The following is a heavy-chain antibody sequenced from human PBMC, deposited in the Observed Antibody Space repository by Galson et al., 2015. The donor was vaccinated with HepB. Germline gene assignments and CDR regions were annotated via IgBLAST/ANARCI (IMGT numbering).Heavy chain of an antibody. V-gene: IGHV1-2*02. CDR3: ARGSTPSSGWYNPFDY. CDR1: GYTFTGYY. J-gene: IGHJ4*02. Sequence: SVKVSCKASGYTFTGYYMHWVRQAPGQGLEWMGWINPNSGGTNYAQKFQGRVTMTRDTSISTAYMELSRLRSDDTAVYYCARGSTPSSGWYNPFDYWGQGTLVTVSS. D-gene: IGHD6-19*01. CDR2: INPNSGGT.